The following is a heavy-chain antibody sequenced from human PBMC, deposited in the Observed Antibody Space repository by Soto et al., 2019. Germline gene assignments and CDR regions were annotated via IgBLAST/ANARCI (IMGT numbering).Heavy chain of an antibody. CDR1: GGSFSGYY. D-gene: IGHD3-10*01. CDR2: INHSGST. CDR3: ASNSSGSPSWFDP. Sequence: QVQLQQWGAGLLKPSETLSLTCAVYGGSFSGYYWSWIHQPPGKGLEWIGEINHSGSTNYNPSLKSRVTISVDTSKNQFSLKLSSVTAADTAVYYCASNSSGSPSWFDPWGLGTLVTVSS. V-gene: IGHV4-34*01. J-gene: IGHJ5*02.